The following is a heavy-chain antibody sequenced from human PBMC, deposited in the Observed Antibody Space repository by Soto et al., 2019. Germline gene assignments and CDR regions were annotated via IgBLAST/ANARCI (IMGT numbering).Heavy chain of an antibody. CDR2: ISYDGSNK. CDR1: GFTFSSYG. J-gene: IGHJ6*02. V-gene: IGHV3-30*18. Sequence: QVQLVESGGGVVQPGRSLRLSCAASGFTFSSYGMHWVRQAPGKGLEWVAVISYDGSNKYYADSVKGRFTISRDNSKNTLYLQMNSLRAEDTAVYYCAKDRAVSAASPFFYYYYGMDVWGQGTTVTVSS. D-gene: IGHD2-2*01. CDR3: AKDRAVSAASPFFYYYYGMDV.